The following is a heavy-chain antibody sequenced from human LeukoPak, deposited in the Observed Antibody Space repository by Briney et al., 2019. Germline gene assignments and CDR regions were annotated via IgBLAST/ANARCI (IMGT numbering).Heavy chain of an antibody. Sequence: GGSLRLSCTVSGFTVSTNSMSWDRQAPGKGLEWVSFIYSDNTHYSDSVKGRFTISRDNSKNTLYLQMNSLRAEDTAVYYCARRAGAYSHPYDYWGQGTLVTVSS. CDR1: GFTVSTNS. CDR3: ARRAGAYSHPYDY. J-gene: IGHJ4*02. CDR2: IYSDNT. V-gene: IGHV3-53*01. D-gene: IGHD4/OR15-4a*01.